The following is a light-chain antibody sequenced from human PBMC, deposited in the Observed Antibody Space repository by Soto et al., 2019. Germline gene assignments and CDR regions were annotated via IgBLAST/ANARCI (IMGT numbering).Light chain of an antibody. CDR1: QRINNW. CDR2: QAS. CDR3: QEDNSHLSWT. Sequence: EIQITQSHNTLAASAGDRVTITGRASQRINNWLAWYQQTPGKAPKLWIYQASNLQSGVPPRFSGSVFGTEFTLTISIFQPEDFAMHYSQEDNSHLSWT. J-gene: IGKJ1*01. V-gene: IGKV1-5*03.